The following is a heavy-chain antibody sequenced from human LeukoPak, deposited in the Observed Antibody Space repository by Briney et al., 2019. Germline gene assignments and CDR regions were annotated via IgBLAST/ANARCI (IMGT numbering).Heavy chain of an antibody. J-gene: IGHJ4*02. Sequence: PSETLSLTCAVYGGSFSGYYWSWIRQPPGKGLEWIGEINHSGSTNYNPSLKSRVTISVDTSKNLFSLKLSSVTAADTAVYYCARDSSGWQRLYYFDYWGQGTLVTVSS. V-gene: IGHV4-34*01. CDR3: ARDSSGWQRLYYFDY. D-gene: IGHD6-19*01. CDR2: INHSGST. CDR1: GGSFSGYY.